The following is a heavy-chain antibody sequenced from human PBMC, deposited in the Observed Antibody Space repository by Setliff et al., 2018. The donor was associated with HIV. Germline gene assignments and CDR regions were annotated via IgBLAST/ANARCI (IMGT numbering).Heavy chain of an antibody. D-gene: IGHD1-26*01. Sequence: SATLSLTCAVYGESFSGFHWNWIRQPPGKGLEWIGEINPSGSTNYNPSLKRRVTISVDKAKNQFSLKLTSVTAADTAVYFCARGFGAPYLFSGYMDVWGKGTTVTVSS. CDR2: INPSGST. CDR1: GESFSGFH. CDR3: ARGFGAPYLFSGYMDV. J-gene: IGHJ6*03. V-gene: IGHV4-34*01.